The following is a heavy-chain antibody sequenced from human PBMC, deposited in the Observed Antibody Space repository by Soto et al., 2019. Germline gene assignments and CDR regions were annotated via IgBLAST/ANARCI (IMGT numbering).Heavy chain of an antibody. CDR1: GFTFSSCA. Sequence: EVQLLESGGGLVQPGGSLRLSCAASGFTFSSCAVSWVRQAPGEGLGWVSTISGSGASTYYADSVKGRFTISRDNSKNTLYLQMNSLKAEDTAVYYCATTVRGVSLYWGQGTLVTVSS. CDR3: ATTVRGVSLY. V-gene: IGHV3-23*01. CDR2: ISGSGAST. J-gene: IGHJ4*02. D-gene: IGHD3-10*01.